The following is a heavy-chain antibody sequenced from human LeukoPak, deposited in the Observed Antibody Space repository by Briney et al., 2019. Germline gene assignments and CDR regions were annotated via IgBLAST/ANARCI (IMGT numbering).Heavy chain of an antibody. CDR2: IYYSGSTSGST. D-gene: IGHD5-24*01. J-gene: IGHJ4*02. CDR3: ARGQLGDGYNFDY. CDR1: TGTMYSYY. Sequence: PSETLSLTCSVYTGTMYSYYWSWIRQPPGKGLEWIGYIYYSGSTSGSTNFNPSLKSRVTISVDTSKNQFSLKLSSVTSADTAVYYCARGQLGDGYNFDYWGQGTLVTVSS. V-gene: IGHV4-59*01.